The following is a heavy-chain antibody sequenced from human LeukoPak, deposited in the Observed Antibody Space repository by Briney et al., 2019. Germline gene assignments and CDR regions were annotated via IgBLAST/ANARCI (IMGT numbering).Heavy chain of an antibody. Sequence: GGSLRPSCAASGFNFDNYAMSWVRQAPGKGLEWVSAISGGGGTTYYADSVKGRFTISRDKSTKRMYLQMNSLRAEDTAVYYCAKDRMFSSSPAYFQFWGQGTLVTVSS. V-gene: IGHV3-23*01. CDR1: GFNFDNYA. D-gene: IGHD6-13*01. J-gene: IGHJ1*01. CDR2: ISGGGGTT. CDR3: AKDRMFSSSPAYFQF.